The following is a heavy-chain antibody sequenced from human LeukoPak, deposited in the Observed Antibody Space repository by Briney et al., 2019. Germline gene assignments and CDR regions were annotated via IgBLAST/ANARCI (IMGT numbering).Heavy chain of an antibody. CDR2: ISGSGGST. V-gene: IGHV3-23*01. CDR1: GFTFSSYG. J-gene: IGHJ4*02. D-gene: IGHD3-22*01. CDR3: ARGRYDSRIFDY. Sequence: GGTLRLSCAVSGFTFSSYGMSWVRQAPGKGLEWVSAISGSGGSTYYADSVKGRFTISRDNAKKSLYLQMNSLRAEDTAVYYCARGRYDSRIFDYWGQGTLVTVSS.